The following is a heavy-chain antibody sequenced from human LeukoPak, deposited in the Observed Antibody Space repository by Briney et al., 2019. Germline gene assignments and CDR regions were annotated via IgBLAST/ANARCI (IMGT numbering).Heavy chain of an antibody. CDR1: GYTFTGYY. CDR2: INPNSGGT. D-gene: IGHD2-2*01. V-gene: IGHV1-2*02. J-gene: IGHJ6*02. CDR3: ARVEVVPAPVYYYYGMDV. Sequence: GASVKVSCKASGYTFTGYYMHWVRQAPGQGLEWMGWINPNSGGTNYAQKFQGRVTMTRDTSISTAYMELSRLRSDDTAVYYCARVEVVPAPVYYYYGMDVWGQGTTVTVSS.